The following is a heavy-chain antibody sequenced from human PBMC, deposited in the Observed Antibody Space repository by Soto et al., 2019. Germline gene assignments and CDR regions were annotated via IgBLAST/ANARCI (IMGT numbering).Heavy chain of an antibody. CDR1: GGSISSSSYY. V-gene: IGHV4-39*01. D-gene: IGHD3-3*01. J-gene: IGHJ4*02. CDR3: ASHRHRTTISQG. CDR2: IYYSGST. Sequence: QLQLQESGPGLVKPSETLSLTCTVSGGSISSSSYYWGWIRQPPGKGLEWIGSIYYSGSTYYNPSLKSRVTISVDTPKNQFSLKLISVTAADPAVYYCASHRHRTTISQGWGQGTLVTGSS.